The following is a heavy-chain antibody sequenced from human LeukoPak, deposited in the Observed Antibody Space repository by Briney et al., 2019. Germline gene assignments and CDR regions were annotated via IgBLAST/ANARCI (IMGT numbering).Heavy chain of an antibody. CDR1: GYTFTGYY. CDR2: INPNSGGT. CDR3: ARDLGDSSGYYDAFDI. V-gene: IGHV1-2*02. J-gene: IGHJ3*02. D-gene: IGHD3-22*01. Sequence: ASVKASCKASGYTFTGYYMHWVRQAPGQGLEWMGWINPNSGGTNYAQKFQGRVTMTRDTSISTAYMELSRLRSDDTAVYYCARDLGDSSGYYDAFDIWGQGTMVTVSS.